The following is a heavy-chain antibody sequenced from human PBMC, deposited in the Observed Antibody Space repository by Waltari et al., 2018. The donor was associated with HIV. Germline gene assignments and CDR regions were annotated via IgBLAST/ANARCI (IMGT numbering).Heavy chain of an antibody. CDR1: GYTFTSYD. V-gene: IGHV1-8*01. D-gene: IGHD3-10*01. Sequence: QVQLVQSGAEVKKPGASVKVSCKASGYTFTSYDINWVRQATGQGLEWMGWLNPNSGNTGYAPKFQGRVTMTRNTSISTAYMELSGLRSEDTAVYYCARRYDSGTNIAGYWGQGTLVTVSS. J-gene: IGHJ4*02. CDR3: ARRYDSGTNIAGY. CDR2: LNPNSGNT.